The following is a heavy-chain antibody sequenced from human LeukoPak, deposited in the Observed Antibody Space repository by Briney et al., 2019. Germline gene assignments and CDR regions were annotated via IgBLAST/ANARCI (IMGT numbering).Heavy chain of an antibody. J-gene: IGHJ4*02. CDR2: ISAQHGQT. Sequence: ASVKVSCKTSGYSENFYGITWVRQVAGQGLEWMGWISAQHGQTEYAPNSQDRVTMTTDTYTNTAYMELRSLRSEDTAVYYCATGSPYYDILSYYFDYWGQGTLVTVSS. D-gene: IGHD3-9*01. CDR1: GYSENFYG. CDR3: ATGSPYYDILSYYFDY. V-gene: IGHV1-18*01.